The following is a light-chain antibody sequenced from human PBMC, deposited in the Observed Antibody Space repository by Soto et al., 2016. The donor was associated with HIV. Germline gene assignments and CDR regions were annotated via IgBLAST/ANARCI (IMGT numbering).Light chain of an antibody. CDR2: DAS. J-gene: IGKJ1*01. CDR3: QQSSRTPRT. Sequence: DFQLTQSPSSLSASVGDRVTISCRASQAIGNYLAWYQQQPGRAPKLLIYDASSLQSGVPSRFSGRGSGTDFTLTISDLQHEDLATYYCQQSSRTPRTFGQGTKVEI. CDR1: QAIGNY. V-gene: IGKV1-39*01.